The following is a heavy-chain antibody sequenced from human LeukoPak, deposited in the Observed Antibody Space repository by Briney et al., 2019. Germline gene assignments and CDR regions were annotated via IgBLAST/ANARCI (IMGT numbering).Heavy chain of an antibody. V-gene: IGHV3-30*02. Sequence: GGSLRLSCAVSGFTFSSYGMHWVRQAPGKGLEWVAFIRYDGSNKYYGDSVKGRFTISRDNSKNTLYLQMNSLRAEDTAVYYCAGTVVGATRPSPDYWGQGTLVTVSS. CDR3: AGTVVGATRPSPDY. CDR2: IRYDGSNK. D-gene: IGHD1-26*01. J-gene: IGHJ4*02. CDR1: GFTFSSYG.